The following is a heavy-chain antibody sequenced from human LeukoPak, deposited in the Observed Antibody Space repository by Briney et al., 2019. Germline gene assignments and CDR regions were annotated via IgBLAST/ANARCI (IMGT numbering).Heavy chain of an antibody. J-gene: IGHJ3*02. D-gene: IGHD6-13*01. Sequence: PSETLSLTCSVSTGSISSSYWSWIRQPAGKGLEWIGRIYTTGSTNYNPSLQSRVTMSVDTSRNQFSLKLRSVTAADTAVYYCARDRYSTSWYLSAFDIWGQGTVVTVSS. CDR3: ARDRYSTSWYLSAFDI. CDR1: TGSISSSY. V-gene: IGHV4-4*07. CDR2: IYTTGST.